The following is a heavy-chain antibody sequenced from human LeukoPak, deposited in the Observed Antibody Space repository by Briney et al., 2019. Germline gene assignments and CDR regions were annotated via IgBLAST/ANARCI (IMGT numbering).Heavy chain of an antibody. J-gene: IGHJ5*02. CDR3: AREVPPGDYDSSGYPNWFDP. Sequence: SVKVSCTASGGTFSSCAISWVRQAPGQGLEWMGGIIPIFGTANYAQKFQVRVTITADESTSTAYMELSSLRSEDTAVYYCAREVPPGDYDSSGYPNWFDPWGQGTLVTVSS. D-gene: IGHD3-22*01. CDR1: GGTFSSCA. V-gene: IGHV1-69*13. CDR2: IIPIFGTA.